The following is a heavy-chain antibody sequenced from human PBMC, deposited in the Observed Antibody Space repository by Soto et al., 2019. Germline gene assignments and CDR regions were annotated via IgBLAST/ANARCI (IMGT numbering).Heavy chain of an antibody. CDR2: IYWDDDH. V-gene: IGHV2-5*02. J-gene: IGHJ4*02. CDR1: GFSLSSNGVG. CDR3: AREMYYSTYFDS. Sequence: QITLMESGPALVRPTQTLTLTCTFSGFSLSSNGVGVGWIRQPPGKALEWLALIYWDDDHRYSPSLKTRLTITKDTSKNQVVLTMTKLDPVDTATYYCAREMYYSTYFDSWGQGTLVTVSS. D-gene: IGHD3-10*01.